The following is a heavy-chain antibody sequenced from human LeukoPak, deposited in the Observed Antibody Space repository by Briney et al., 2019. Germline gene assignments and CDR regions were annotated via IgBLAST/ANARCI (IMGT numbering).Heavy chain of an antibody. J-gene: IGHJ4*02. CDR1: GFTFSSYS. V-gene: IGHV3-48*04. Sequence: GGSLRLSCAASGFTFSSYSMNWVRQAPGKGLEWVSYISSGSTTIYYADSVKGRFTISRDNAKNSLYLQMNSLRAEDTALYYCARVPETTQLFDYWGQGTLVTVSS. D-gene: IGHD1-14*01. CDR2: ISSGSTTI. CDR3: ARVPETTQLFDY.